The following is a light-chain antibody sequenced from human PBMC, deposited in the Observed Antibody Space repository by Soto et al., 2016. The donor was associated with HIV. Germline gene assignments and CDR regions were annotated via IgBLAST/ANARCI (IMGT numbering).Light chain of an antibody. Sequence: DIQMTQSPSSLSASVGDRVIITCRASQTIRKYLNWYQQKPGKAPKLLIYAASSLQSGVPSRFSGSGSGTDFTLTISSLQPEDFATYYCQQSYSTPRTFGGGTKVEIK. V-gene: IGKV1-39*01. J-gene: IGKJ4*01. CDR2: AAS. CDR1: QTIRKY. CDR3: QQSYSTPRT.